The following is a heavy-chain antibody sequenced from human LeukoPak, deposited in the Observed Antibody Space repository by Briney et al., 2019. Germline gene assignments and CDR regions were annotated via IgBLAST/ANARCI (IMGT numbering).Heavy chain of an antibody. J-gene: IGHJ5*02. D-gene: IGHD3-9*01. CDR3: AKSYDILTGFYNRLRFDP. Sequence: GGSLRLSCAASGFTFSNYAMSWVRQAPGKGLEWVSGVSGSGGSTYYTDSVKGRFSIARDNSRNTLYLQMNSLRAEDTAVYYCAKSYDILTGFYNRLRFDPRGQGTLVTVSS. CDR1: GFTFSNYA. CDR2: VSGSGGST. V-gene: IGHV3-23*01.